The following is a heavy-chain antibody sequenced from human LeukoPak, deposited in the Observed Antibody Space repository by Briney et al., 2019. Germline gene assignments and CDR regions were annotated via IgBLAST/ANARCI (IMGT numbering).Heavy chain of an antibody. J-gene: IGHJ4*02. CDR2: INGDGSSA. V-gene: IGHV3-74*01. CDR1: GLIFSHYS. D-gene: IGHD4-17*01. CDR3: ARAFHFGDFFDY. Sequence: GGSLRLSCAVSGLIFSHYSMHWVRQAPGKGLLRVSGINGDGSSASYGNSVKGRFTISRDNAKNTLFLQMNSLTVEDTAVYYCARAFHFGDFFDYWGQGALVTVSS.